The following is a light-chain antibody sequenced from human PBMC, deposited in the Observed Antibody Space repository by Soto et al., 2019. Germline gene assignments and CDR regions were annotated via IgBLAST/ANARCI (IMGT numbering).Light chain of an antibody. CDR1: SSNIGAGHD. CDR3: QSYDSSLWV. J-gene: IGLJ2*01. CDR2: GNT. V-gene: IGLV1-40*01. Sequence: QSVLTQPPSVSGAPGQRVTISCTGSSSNIGAGHDVHWYQQLPGTAPKLLIYGNTNRPSGVPDRFSGSKFGTSASLAITGLQAEDEADYYCQSYDSSLWVFGGGTKLTVL.